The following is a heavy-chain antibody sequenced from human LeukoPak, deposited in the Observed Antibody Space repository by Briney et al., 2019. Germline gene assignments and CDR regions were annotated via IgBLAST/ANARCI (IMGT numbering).Heavy chain of an antibody. CDR3: AKAPIADVDY. V-gene: IGHV3-30*02. CDR2: IRYDGSSQ. J-gene: IGHJ4*02. CDR1: GFTFRDYG. Sequence: GGSLRLSCAASGFTFRDYGMHWVRQAPGKGLEWVAFIRYDGSSQHYADSVKGRLTISRDNSKNTLYLQMNSLRAEDTAVYYCAKAPIADVDYWGQGTLVTVSS. D-gene: IGHD2-15*01.